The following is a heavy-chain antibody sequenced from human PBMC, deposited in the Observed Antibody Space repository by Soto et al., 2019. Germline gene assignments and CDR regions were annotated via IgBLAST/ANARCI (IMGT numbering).Heavy chain of an antibody. Sequence: SETLSLTCAVCGGSISSDWWSGVRQPPDKGLEWIGYIYYSGSTNYNPSLKSRVTISVDTSKNQFSLKLSSVTAADTAVYYCARYGYYDSSGYYLSLDYWGQGTLVTSPQ. CDR3: ARYGYYDSSGYYLSLDY. CDR1: GGSISSDW. J-gene: IGHJ4*02. V-gene: IGHV4-59*01. CDR2: IYYSGST. D-gene: IGHD3-22*01.